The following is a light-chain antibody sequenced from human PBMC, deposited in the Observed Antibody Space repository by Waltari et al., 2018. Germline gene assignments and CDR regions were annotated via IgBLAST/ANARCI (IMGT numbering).Light chain of an antibody. J-gene: IGLJ3*02. Sequence: QSVLTQPPSVSGAPGQRVTISCTGSSPNIGAGYDVPWYQQLPGTVPKLLIDGNNNRPSGVPDRFSGSKSGTSASLAITGLQAEDEGDYYCQSYDRSLSGWVFGGGTKLTVL. CDR1: SPNIGAGYD. V-gene: IGLV1-40*01. CDR3: QSYDRSLSGWV. CDR2: GNN.